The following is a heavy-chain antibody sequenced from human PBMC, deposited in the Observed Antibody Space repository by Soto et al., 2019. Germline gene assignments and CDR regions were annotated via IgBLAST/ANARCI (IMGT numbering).Heavy chain of an antibody. D-gene: IGHD6-13*01. Sequence: SETLSLTCTVSGGSISSNYWTWIRQPPGKGLEWIGYVYNSGSTNYNPSLKSRVTISEDTSKSQFSLKANSMTAADTAVYYCARYRREAVAGYTLDNWGQGILVTVSS. CDR2: VYNSGST. CDR1: GGSISSNY. J-gene: IGHJ4*02. V-gene: IGHV4-59*01. CDR3: ARYRREAVAGYTLDN.